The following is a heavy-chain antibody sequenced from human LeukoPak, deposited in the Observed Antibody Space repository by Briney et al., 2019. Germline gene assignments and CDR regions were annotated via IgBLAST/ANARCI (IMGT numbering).Heavy chain of an antibody. V-gene: IGHV3-7*01. J-gene: IGHJ4*02. D-gene: IGHD2-8*01. CDR2: IKQDGSEK. Sequence: QAGGSLRLSCAASGFTFSSYWMSWVRQAPGKGLEWVANIKQDGSEKYYVDSVKGRFTISRDNSKNTLYLQMNSLRAEDTAVYYCARANPGYCTNGVCYPHYFDYWGQGTLVTVSS. CDR1: GFTFSSYW. CDR3: ARANPGYCTNGVCYPHYFDY.